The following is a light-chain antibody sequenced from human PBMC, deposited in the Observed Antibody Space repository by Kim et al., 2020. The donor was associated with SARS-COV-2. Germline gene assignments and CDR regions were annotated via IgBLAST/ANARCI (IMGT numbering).Light chain of an antibody. CDR3: CSYAGSNTYVV. CDR2: EVS. Sequence: QPITISCTGTSSDVGSYNLFSWYQQHPGKAPKLMIYEVSKRPSGVSNRFSGSKSGNTASLTISGLQAEDEADYYCCSYAGSNTYVVFGGGTQLTVL. V-gene: IGLV2-23*02. J-gene: IGLJ2*01. CDR1: SSDVGSYNL.